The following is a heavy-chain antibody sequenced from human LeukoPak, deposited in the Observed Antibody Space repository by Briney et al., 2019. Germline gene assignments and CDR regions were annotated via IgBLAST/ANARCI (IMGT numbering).Heavy chain of an antibody. D-gene: IGHD3-10*01. CDR2: ITWNSGSM. Sequence: GRSLRLSCAAPGFTFDDYAMHWVRQAPGKGLEWVSGITWNSGSMGYVDSVKGRFTISRDNAKNSLYLQMNSLRPEDTAFYYCAKDRGSIIRGVTYGMDVWGQGTTVTVSS. CDR3: AKDRGSIIRGVTYGMDV. CDR1: GFTFDDYA. J-gene: IGHJ6*02. V-gene: IGHV3-9*01.